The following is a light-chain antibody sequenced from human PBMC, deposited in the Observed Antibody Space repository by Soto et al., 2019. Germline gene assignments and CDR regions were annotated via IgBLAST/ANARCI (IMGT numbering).Light chain of an antibody. CDR3: QQRSNWPEIT. CDR1: QSVSSY. Sequence: EVVLTQSPATMSLYPGEGATLSCRASQSVSSYLAWYQQKPGQAPRLLIYDASNRATGIPARFSGSGSGTDFTLTISSLEPEDFAVYYCQQRSNWPEITFGQGTRLEIK. V-gene: IGKV3-11*01. CDR2: DAS. J-gene: IGKJ5*01.